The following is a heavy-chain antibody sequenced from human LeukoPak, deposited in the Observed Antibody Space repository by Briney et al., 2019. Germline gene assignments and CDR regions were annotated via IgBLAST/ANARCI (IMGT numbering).Heavy chain of an antibody. CDR3: AREESGEGDY. Sequence: GVSLRLSCAPSGFTLSDHYMEWVRHAPGKGLEWVGRSKNKANSYITQYAAVVQGRFTITRDDSKNSLDLQNNSRKAEDTAVYYCAREESGEGDYWGQGTLVTVSS. CDR2: SKNKANSYIT. J-gene: IGHJ4*02. CDR1: GFTLSDHY. V-gene: IGHV3-72*01. D-gene: IGHD5-12*01.